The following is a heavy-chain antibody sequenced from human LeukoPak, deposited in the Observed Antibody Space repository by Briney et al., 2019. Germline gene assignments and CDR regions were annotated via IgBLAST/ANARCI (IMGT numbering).Heavy chain of an antibody. Sequence: GGSLRLSCAASGFTLSSYAMSWVRQAPGKGLEWVSAISGSGGSTYYADSVKGRFTISRDNSKNTLYLQMNSLRAEDTAVYYCAKDGYYYDSSGYIRYFDLWGRGTLVTVSS. J-gene: IGHJ2*01. CDR3: AKDGYYYDSSGYIRYFDL. D-gene: IGHD3-22*01. CDR2: ISGSGGST. V-gene: IGHV3-23*01. CDR1: GFTLSSYA.